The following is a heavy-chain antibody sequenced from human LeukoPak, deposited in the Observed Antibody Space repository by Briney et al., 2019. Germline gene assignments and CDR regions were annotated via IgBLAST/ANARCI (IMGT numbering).Heavy chain of an antibody. Sequence: GGSLRLSCAASGFTFSSYSMNWVRQAPGKGLEWVSSISSSSSYIYYADSVKGRFTISRDNAKNSLYLQMNSLRAEDTAVYYCARVSGTSIAAAGIGHWGQGSLVTVSS. CDR1: GFTFSSYS. CDR2: ISSSSSYI. J-gene: IGHJ4*02. D-gene: IGHD6-13*01. CDR3: ARVSGTSIAAAGIGH. V-gene: IGHV3-21*01.